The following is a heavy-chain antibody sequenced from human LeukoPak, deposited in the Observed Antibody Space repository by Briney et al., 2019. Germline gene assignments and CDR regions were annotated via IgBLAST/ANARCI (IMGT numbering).Heavy chain of an antibody. J-gene: IGHJ4*02. V-gene: IGHV3-21*01. CDR1: GFTFSSST. CDR3: AREDDFWSGY. Sequence: GGSLRLSCAASGFTFSSSTMNWVRQAPGKGLEWVSSISSSSNYIYYADSVKGRFTISRDNAKNSLYLQMDSLRAEDTAMYYCAREDDFWSGYWGQGTLVTVSS. D-gene: IGHD3-3*01. CDR2: ISSSSNYI.